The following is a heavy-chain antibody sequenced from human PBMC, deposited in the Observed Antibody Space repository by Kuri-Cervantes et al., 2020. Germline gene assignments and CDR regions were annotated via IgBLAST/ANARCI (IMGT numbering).Heavy chain of an antibody. J-gene: IGHJ6*02. Sequence: ASVKVSCKASGGTFSSYAISWVRQATGQGLEWTGWMNPNSGNTGYAQKFQGRVTMTRNTSISTAYMELSSLRSEDTAVYYCARGSYDFWSGWSGYYYYYGMDVWGQGTTVTVSS. V-gene: IGHV1-8*02. CDR1: GGTFSSYA. D-gene: IGHD3-3*01. CDR2: MNPNSGNT. CDR3: ARGSYDFWSGWSGYYYYYGMDV.